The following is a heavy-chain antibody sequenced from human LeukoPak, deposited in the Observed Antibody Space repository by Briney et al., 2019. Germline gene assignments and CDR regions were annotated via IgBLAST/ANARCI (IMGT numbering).Heavy chain of an antibody. Sequence: SETLSLTCTVSGGSINSSSFYWSWIRQPAGKGLEWIGRIYTSGSTYYNPSLKSRVTISVDTSKNQFSLKLSSVTAADTAVYYCAREPIVVVTATRMPYYFDYWGQGTLVTVSS. CDR2: IYTSGST. CDR1: GGSINSSSFY. CDR3: AREPIVVVTATRMPYYFDY. D-gene: IGHD2-21*02. V-gene: IGHV4-61*02. J-gene: IGHJ4*02.